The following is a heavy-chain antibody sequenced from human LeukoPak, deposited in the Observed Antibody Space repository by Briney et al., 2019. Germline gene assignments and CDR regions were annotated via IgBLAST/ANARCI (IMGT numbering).Heavy chain of an antibody. V-gene: IGHV1-69*04. CDR2: IIPILGIA. D-gene: IGHD6-19*01. J-gene: IGHJ4*02. CDR3: VRDPPSSGWSFDY. Sequence: ASVKVSCKASGGTFSSYAISWVRQAPGQGLEWMGRIIPILGIANYAQKFQGRVTITADKSTSTAYMELSSLRSEDTAVYYCVRDPPSSGWSFDYWGQGALVTVSS. CDR1: GGTFSSYA.